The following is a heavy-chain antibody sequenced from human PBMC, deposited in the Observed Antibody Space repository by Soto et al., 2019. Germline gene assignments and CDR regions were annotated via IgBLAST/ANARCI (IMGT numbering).Heavy chain of an antibody. J-gene: IGHJ5*02. D-gene: IGHD6-19*01. Sequence: SETLSLTCAVYGGSFSGYYWSWIRQPPGKGLEWIGEINHSGSTNYNPSLKSRVTITVDTSKNQFSLKLSSVTAAYTAVYYCARCRSGSRWLPWGQGTLVTVSS. CDR2: INHSGST. V-gene: IGHV4-34*01. CDR3: ARCRSGSRWLP. CDR1: GGSFSGYY.